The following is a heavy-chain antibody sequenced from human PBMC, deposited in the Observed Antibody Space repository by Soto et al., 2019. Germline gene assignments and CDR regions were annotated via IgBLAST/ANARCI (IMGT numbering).Heavy chain of an antibody. J-gene: IGHJ4*02. CDR3: AKVFGARGFTVTNKYYFDY. CDR2: ISGSGGST. CDR1: GFTFSSYA. V-gene: IGHV3-23*01. D-gene: IGHD4-17*01. Sequence: GGSLRLSCAASGFTFSSYAMSWVRQAPGKGLEWVSAISGSGGSTYYADSVKGRFTISRDNSKNTLYLQMNSLRAEDTAVYYCAKVFGARGFTVTNKYYFDYWGQGTLVTVSS.